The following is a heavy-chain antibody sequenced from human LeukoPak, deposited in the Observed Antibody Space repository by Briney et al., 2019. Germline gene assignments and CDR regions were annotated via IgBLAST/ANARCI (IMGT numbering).Heavy chain of an antibody. V-gene: IGHV3-49*04. CDR1: GFTFSSYG. D-gene: IGHD3-22*01. J-gene: IGHJ3*01. Sequence: GGSLRLSCAASGFTFSSYGMSWVRQAPGKGLEWVGFIRSKAYGGTTEYAASVKGRFTISRDDSKSIAYLQMNSLKTEDTAVYYCTRADGTYYYDSSGYCQDWGQGTMVTVSS. CDR2: IRSKAYGGTT. CDR3: TRADGTYYYDSSGYCQD.